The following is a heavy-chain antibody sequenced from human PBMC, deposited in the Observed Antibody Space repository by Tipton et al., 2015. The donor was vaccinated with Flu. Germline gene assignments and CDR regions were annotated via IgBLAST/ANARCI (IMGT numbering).Heavy chain of an antibody. J-gene: IGHJ4*02. CDR3: ARVGGYKCPCYFDS. D-gene: IGHD5-24*01. CDR1: GGSISSSSYY. V-gene: IGHV4-39*07. Sequence: TLSLTCTVSGGSISSSSYYWGWIRQPPGKGLEWIGRIYYSGSTYYNPSLKSRVTISVDTSKNQFSLKLSSVTAADTAVYYCARVGGYKCPCYFDSWGQGTLVTVSS. CDR2: IYYSGST.